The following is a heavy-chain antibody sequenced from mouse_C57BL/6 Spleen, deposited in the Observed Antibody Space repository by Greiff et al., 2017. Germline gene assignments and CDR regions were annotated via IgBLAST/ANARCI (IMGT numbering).Heavy chain of an antibody. CDR3: ARSSLLLRYAMDY. J-gene: IGHJ4*01. CDR2: INPNNGGT. Sequence: EVQLQQSGPELVKPGASVKISCKASGYTFTDYYMNWVKQSHGKSLEWIGDINPNNGGTSYNQKFKGKATLTVDKSSSTAYMELRSLTSEDSAVYYCARSSLLLRYAMDYWGQGTSVTVSS. D-gene: IGHD1-1*01. CDR1: GYTFTDYY. V-gene: IGHV1-26*01.